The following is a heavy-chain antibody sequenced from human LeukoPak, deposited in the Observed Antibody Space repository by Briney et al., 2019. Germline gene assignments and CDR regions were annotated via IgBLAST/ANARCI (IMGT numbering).Heavy chain of an antibody. CDR2: IYHSGST. Sequence: PSGTLSLTCAVSGGSISSSNWWSWVRQTPGKGLEWIGEIYHSGSTNYNPSLKSRVTISVDKSKNQFSLELSSVTAADTAVYYCARAGYSSGPYYYYYGMDVWGKGTTVTVSS. J-gene: IGHJ6*04. V-gene: IGHV4-4*02. CDR3: ARAGYSSGPYYYYYGMDV. D-gene: IGHD6-19*01. CDR1: GGSISSSNW.